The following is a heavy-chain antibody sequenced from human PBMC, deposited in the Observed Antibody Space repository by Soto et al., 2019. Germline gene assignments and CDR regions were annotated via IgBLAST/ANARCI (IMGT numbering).Heavy chain of an antibody. CDR2: IIPISDTT. D-gene: IGHD2-2*01. CDR3: ARSQGSSTSLEIYYYYYSGMDV. J-gene: IGHJ6*02. V-gene: IGHV1-69*13. CDR1: GGTFRSYA. Sequence: SVKVSCKASGGTFRSYAISWVRQAPGQGLEWMGGIIPISDTTNYAQKFQGRVTITADESTSTAYMELSSLRSEDTAVYYCARSQGSSTSLEIYYYYYSGMDVWGQGTTVTVSS.